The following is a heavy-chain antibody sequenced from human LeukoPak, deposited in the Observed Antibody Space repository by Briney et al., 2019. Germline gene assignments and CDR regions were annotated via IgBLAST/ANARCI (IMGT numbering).Heavy chain of an antibody. CDR2: ITVSSRFI. Sequence: GGSLRLSCAASGFTFSSYIMNWVREAPGKGLEWVSSITVSSRFIYYADTVKGRFTISKDRAKISLYLQMNSARAEDTAVYYCARDGAVNNGRYFDYWGQGTLVTVSS. D-gene: IGHD3-3*01. CDR1: GFTFSSYI. CDR3: ARDGAVNNGRYFDY. V-gene: IGHV3-21*01. J-gene: IGHJ4*02.